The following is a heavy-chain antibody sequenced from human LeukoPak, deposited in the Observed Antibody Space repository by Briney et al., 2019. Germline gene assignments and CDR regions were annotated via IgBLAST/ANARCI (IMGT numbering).Heavy chain of an antibody. CDR2: INHSGST. Sequence: SETLSLTCAVYGGTFSGYYWSWIRQPPGKGLEWIGEINHSGSTNYNPSLKSRVIISLDTSENQFSLKLSSVTGSETSVYYCASPSDEYSSGWYGSALNYWGQGTLVTVSS. J-gene: IGHJ4*02. CDR3: ASPSDEYSSGWYGSALNY. D-gene: IGHD6-19*01. CDR1: GGTFSGYY. V-gene: IGHV4-34*01.